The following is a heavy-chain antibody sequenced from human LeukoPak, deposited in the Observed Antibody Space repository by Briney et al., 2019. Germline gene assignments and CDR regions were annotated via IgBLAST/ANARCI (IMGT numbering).Heavy chain of an antibody. Sequence: PSETLSLTCAVSGGSFSDYYWSWIRQPPGKGLEWIGEINHGGDTNYNSSLQSRVSLSVDTSRNQFSLMLSSVTAADTAIYYCASNKYPVQAFDIWGQGTMITVSS. CDR3: ASNKYPVQAFDI. J-gene: IGHJ3*02. CDR1: GGSFSDYY. D-gene: IGHD2-2*01. CDR2: INHGGDT. V-gene: IGHV4-34*01.